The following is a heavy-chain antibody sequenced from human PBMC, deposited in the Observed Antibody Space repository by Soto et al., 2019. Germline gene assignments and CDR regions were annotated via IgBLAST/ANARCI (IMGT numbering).Heavy chain of an antibody. V-gene: IGHV3-64D*06. CDR1: GFTFSKYA. Sequence: GGSLRLSCSVSGFTFSKYAMHWVRQAPGKGLEYVSGITSEGDRTWHADSVKDRFTISRDNSKNTLFLQMSSLRVEDTAIYFCVKGNQLLRYYFEFWGPGTLVTVSS. CDR2: ITSEGDRT. D-gene: IGHD3-9*01. J-gene: IGHJ4*01. CDR3: VKGNQLLRYYFEF.